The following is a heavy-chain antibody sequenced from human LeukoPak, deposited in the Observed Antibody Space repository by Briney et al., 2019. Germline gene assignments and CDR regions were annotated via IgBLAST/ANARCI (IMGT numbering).Heavy chain of an antibody. CDR2: IIPIFGTA. CDR3: ARGGGPMYKDAFDI. CDR1: GGTFSSYA. V-gene: IGHV1-69*05. J-gene: IGHJ3*02. Sequence: SVKVSCKASGGTFSSYAISWVRQAPGQGLEWMGGIIPIFGTANYAQKFQGRVTITTDESTSTAYMELSSLRSEDTAVYYCARGGGPMYKDAFDIWGQGTMVTVSS. D-gene: IGHD1-14*01.